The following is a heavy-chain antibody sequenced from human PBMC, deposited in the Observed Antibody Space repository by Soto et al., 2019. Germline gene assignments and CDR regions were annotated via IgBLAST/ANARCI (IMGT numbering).Heavy chain of an antibody. CDR3: AKDIMCEDFTYGYFYYGMDV. D-gene: IGHD3-10*01. CDR1: GFTFSDCS. Sequence: PGGSLRLSCAASGFTFSDCSMHWVRQAPGKGLEWVASTSYNGNNKYYGDSVKGRFTISRDNSKNTLHLEMITLRPEDTAVYYCAKDIMCEDFTYGYFYYGMDVWGQGTTVTVSS. CDR2: TSYNGNNK. V-gene: IGHV3-30*18. J-gene: IGHJ6*02.